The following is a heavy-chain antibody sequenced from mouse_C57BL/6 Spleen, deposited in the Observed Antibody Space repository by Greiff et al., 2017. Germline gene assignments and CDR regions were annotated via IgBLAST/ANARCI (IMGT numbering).Heavy chain of an antibody. Sequence: VQLQQSGAELVKPGASVKLSCKASGYTFTSYWMPWVKQRPGQGLEWIGEIDPSDSYTNYNQKFKGKATLTVDTSSSTAYMQLSSLTSEDSAVYYCARDQRGSSYGVYFDYWGQGTTLTVSS. V-gene: IGHV1-50*01. J-gene: IGHJ2*01. D-gene: IGHD1-1*01. CDR2: IDPSDSYT. CDR3: ARDQRGSSYGVYFDY. CDR1: GYTFTSYW.